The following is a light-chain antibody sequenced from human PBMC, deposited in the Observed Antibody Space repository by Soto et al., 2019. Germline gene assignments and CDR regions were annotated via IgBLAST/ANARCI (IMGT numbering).Light chain of an antibody. CDR3: AAWDDSLNGWV. Sequence: QSVLTQPPSVSGTPGQTVSISCSGSASNLGGNPVNWYQHLPGAAPKLLIYTNHQRPSGVPDRFSGSKSGTSASLAISGLRSEDEADYYCAAWDDSLNGWVFGGGTKLTVL. J-gene: IGLJ3*02. CDR1: ASNLGGNP. V-gene: IGLV1-44*01. CDR2: TNH.